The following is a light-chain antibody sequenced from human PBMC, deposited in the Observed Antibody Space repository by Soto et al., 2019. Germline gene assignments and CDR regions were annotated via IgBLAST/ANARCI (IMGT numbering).Light chain of an antibody. CDR1: QSVSSY. J-gene: IGKJ4*01. CDR3: QQRSNWPPVT. Sequence: EIVLTQSPATLSLSPGERATLSCRASQSVSSYLAWYQQKPGQAPRLLIYDASNRATGIPARFSGSGSRTHFTLTISSLEPEDFAIYYCQQRSNWPPVTFGGGTKVEIK. V-gene: IGKV3-11*01. CDR2: DAS.